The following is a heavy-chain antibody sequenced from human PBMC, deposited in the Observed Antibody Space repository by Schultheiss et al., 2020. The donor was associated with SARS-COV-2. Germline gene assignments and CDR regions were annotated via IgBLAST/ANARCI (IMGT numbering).Heavy chain of an antibody. CDR3: ARDGGVAVEKTDY. Sequence: GGSLRLSCKGSGYSFTSYWISWVRQMPGKGLEWMGRIDPSDSYTNYSPSFQGHVTISADKSISTAYLQWSSLKASDTAMYYCARDGGVAVEKTDYWGQGTLVTVAS. D-gene: IGHD6-19*01. CDR2: IDPSDSYT. J-gene: IGHJ4*02. CDR1: GYSFTSYW. V-gene: IGHV5-10-1*01.